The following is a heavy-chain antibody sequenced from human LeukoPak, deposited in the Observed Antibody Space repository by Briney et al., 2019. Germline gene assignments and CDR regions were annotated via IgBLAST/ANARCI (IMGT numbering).Heavy chain of an antibody. V-gene: IGHV4-39*07. CDR1: GGSISSSSYY. CDR3: ARVSPADPSITLGGAFDI. Sequence: SETLSLTCTVSGGSISSSSYYWGWIRQPPGKGLEWIGSIYYSGSTYYNPSLKSRVTISVDTSKNQFSLKLSSVTAADTAVYYCARVSPADPSITLGGAFDIWGQGTMVTVSS. J-gene: IGHJ3*02. CDR2: IYYSGST. D-gene: IGHD1-14*01.